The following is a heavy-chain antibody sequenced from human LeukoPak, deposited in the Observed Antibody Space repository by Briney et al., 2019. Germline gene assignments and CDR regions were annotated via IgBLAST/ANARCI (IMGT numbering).Heavy chain of an antibody. Sequence: GRSLRLSCAASGITFSSYWMSWVRQAPRKGLEWVANINQDGSEKNCVDSVKGRFTISRDNAKNSLYLQMNSLRAEDTAVYYCARGDGYNYHFDYWGQGALVTVSS. D-gene: IGHD5-24*01. CDR2: INQDGSEK. CDR1: GITFSSYW. J-gene: IGHJ4*02. CDR3: ARGDGYNYHFDY. V-gene: IGHV3-7*05.